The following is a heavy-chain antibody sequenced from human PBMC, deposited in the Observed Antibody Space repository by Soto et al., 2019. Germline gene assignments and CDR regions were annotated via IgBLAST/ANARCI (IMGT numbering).Heavy chain of an antibody. CDR1: GFTFSSYA. D-gene: IGHD5-18*01. V-gene: IGHV3-23*01. CDR3: AKYRERYSYGKYYYYYYYMDV. J-gene: IGHJ6*03. Sequence: GGSLRLSCAASGFTFSSYAMSWVRQAPGKGLEWVSAISGSGGSTYYAESVKGRFTISRDNSKNTLYLQMNSLRAEDTAVYYCAKYRERYSYGKYYYYYYYMDVWGKGTTVTVSS. CDR2: ISGSGGST.